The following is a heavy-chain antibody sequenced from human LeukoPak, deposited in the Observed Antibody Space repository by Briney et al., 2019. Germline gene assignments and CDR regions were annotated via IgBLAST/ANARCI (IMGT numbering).Heavy chain of an antibody. V-gene: IGHV3-53*01. D-gene: IGHD4-23*01. J-gene: IGHJ4*02. CDR1: GFTASSNY. Sequence: GGSLRLSCAASGFTASSNYMSWVRQAPGKGLEWVSVIYSGGSTYYADSVKGRFTISRDNSKNTLYLQMNSLRAEDTAVYYCARLWVTLDYFDYWGQGTLVTVSS. CDR3: ARLWVTLDYFDY. CDR2: IYSGGST.